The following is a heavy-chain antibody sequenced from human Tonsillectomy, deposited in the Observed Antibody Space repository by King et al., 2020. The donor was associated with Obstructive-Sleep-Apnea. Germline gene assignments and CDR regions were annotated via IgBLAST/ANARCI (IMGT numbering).Heavy chain of an antibody. D-gene: IGHD3/OR15-3a*01. CDR2: SRNKAHGYTP. V-gene: IGHV3-72*01. CDR1: GFTFSDHY. CDR3: ARVNTSLGWDPDY. J-gene: IGHJ4*02. Sequence: QLVESGGDLVQPGGSLRLSCAASGFTFSDHYMDWVRQAPGKGLEWVGSSRNKAHGYTPEYAASVKGRFTISRDDSMNSLYLQMNSLKIEDTAVYYCARVNTSLGWDPDYWGQGTVVTVSS.